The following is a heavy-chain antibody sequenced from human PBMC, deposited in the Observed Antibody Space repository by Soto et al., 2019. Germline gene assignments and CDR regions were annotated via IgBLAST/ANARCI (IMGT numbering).Heavy chain of an antibody. D-gene: IGHD6-6*01. Sequence: GGSLRLSCAPSGFTFSSYSMNWVRQAPGKGLEWVSYISSSSSTIYDADSVKGRFTISRDNAKNSLYLKTNSLRDEDTVVYYCARPEYSSSSYGMDVWGQGTTVTVSS. CDR3: ARPEYSSSSYGMDV. CDR1: GFTFSSYS. V-gene: IGHV3-48*02. J-gene: IGHJ6*02. CDR2: ISSSSSTI.